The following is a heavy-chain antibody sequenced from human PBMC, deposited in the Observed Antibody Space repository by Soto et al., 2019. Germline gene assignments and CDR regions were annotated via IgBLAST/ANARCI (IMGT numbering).Heavy chain of an antibody. D-gene: IGHD2-2*01. J-gene: IGHJ3*01. CDR2: INPLKGDT. CDR3: ARVKVPAAILGAFDL. V-gene: IGHV1-18*01. CDR1: GYTFSTYG. Sequence: GASVKVSCKASGYTFSTYGITWARQAPGQGLDWMGWINPLKGDTNSEARFQDRVTMTTDTSTRTAYMELRSLRSDDTAVYYCARVKVPAAILGAFDLWGQGPLFTIS.